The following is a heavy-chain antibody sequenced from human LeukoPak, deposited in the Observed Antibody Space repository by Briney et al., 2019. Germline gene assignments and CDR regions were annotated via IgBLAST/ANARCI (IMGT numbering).Heavy chain of an antibody. CDR2: ISWNSGSI. CDR1: GFTFNDYA. J-gene: IGHJ4*02. D-gene: IGHD3-10*01. V-gene: IGHV3-9*01. CDR3: AKALYGSGSYDY. Sequence: GRSLRLSCAASGFTFNDYAMHWVRKAPGKGMEWVSGISWNSGSIGYADSVKGRFTISRDNAKNSLYLQMNSLRAEDTALYYCAKALYGSGSYDYWGQGTLVTVSS.